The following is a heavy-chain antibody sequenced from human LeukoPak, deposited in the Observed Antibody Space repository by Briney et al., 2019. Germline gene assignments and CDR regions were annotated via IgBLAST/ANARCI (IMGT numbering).Heavy chain of an antibody. J-gene: IGHJ3*02. Sequence: KPSETLSLTCAVSGYSISSGYYWGWIRQPPGKGLEWIGSIYHIGSTYYNPSLKSRVTISVDTSKNQFSLKLSSVTAADTAVYYCARDRSVSAVGIWGQGTMVTVSS. CDR3: ARDRSVSAVGI. CDR2: IYHIGST. V-gene: IGHV4-38-2*02. CDR1: GYSISSGYY.